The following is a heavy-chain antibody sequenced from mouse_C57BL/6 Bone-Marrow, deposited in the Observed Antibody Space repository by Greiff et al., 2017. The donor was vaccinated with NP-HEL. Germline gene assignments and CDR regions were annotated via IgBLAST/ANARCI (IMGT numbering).Heavy chain of an antibody. D-gene: IGHD1-1*01. CDR3: ASYDYYGSSPMDD. CDR2: ISDGGSYT. V-gene: IGHV5-4*03. CDR1: GFTFSSYA. J-gene: IGHJ4*01. Sequence: DVMLVESGGGLVKPGGSLKLSCAASGFTFSSYAMSWVRQTPEKRLEWVATISDGGSYTYYPDNVKGRFTISRDNAKNNLYLQMSHLKSEDTAMYYCASYDYYGSSPMDDWGQGTSVTVSS.